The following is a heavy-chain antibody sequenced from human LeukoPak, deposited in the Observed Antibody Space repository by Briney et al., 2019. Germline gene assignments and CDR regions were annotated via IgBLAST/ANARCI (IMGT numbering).Heavy chain of an antibody. D-gene: IGHD6-19*01. CDR1: GGSISSHY. V-gene: IGHV4-59*11. CDR2: IYYSGST. Sequence: PSETLSLTCTVSGGSISSHYWSWIRQPPRKGLEWIGYIYYSGSTRYNPSLTSRVTISVDTSKNQFSLKLSSVTAVDTAVYYCARVHGSGRYGVRYYFDYWGQGTLVTVSS. CDR3: ARVHGSGRYGVRYYFDY. J-gene: IGHJ4*02.